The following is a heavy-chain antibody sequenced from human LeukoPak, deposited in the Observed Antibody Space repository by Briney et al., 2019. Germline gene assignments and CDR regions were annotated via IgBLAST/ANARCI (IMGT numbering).Heavy chain of an antibody. CDR3: ARGDSNWGDY. CDR1: GYTLTELS. D-gene: IGHD7-27*01. J-gene: IGHJ4*02. Sequence: ASVKVSCKVSGYTLTELSMHWVRQAPGQGLEWMGRINPNSGGTNYAQKFQGRVTMTRDTSISIAYMELSRLRSDDTAVYYCARGDSNWGDYWGQGTLVTVSS. V-gene: IGHV1-2*06. CDR2: INPNSGGT.